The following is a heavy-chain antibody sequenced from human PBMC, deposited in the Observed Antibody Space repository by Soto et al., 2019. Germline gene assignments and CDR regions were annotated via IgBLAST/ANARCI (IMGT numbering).Heavy chain of an antibody. CDR2: IYHSGST. D-gene: IGHD6-13*01. J-gene: IGHJ4*02. V-gene: IGHV4-4*02. CDR1: SVSISSSTW. Sequence: QVQLQESGPGLVKPSGTLSLTCAVSSVSISSSTWWSWVREPPGKGLEWSGEIYHSGSTNYNPSLKCRITILVDKSKNQFSLKLSSVTAADTAVYYCVRGGIAAAGSTFDYWGQGTLVTVSS. CDR3: VRGGIAAAGSTFDY.